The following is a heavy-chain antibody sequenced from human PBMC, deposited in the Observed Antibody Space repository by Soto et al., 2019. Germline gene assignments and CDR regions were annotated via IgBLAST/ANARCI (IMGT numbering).Heavy chain of an antibody. V-gene: IGHV3-23*01. CDR3: AHSPIVVVIYLFDY. J-gene: IGHJ4*02. CDR2: ISGSGGST. D-gene: IGHD3-22*01. CDR1: GFTFSSYA. Sequence: EVQLLESGGGLVQPGGSLRLSCAASGFTFSSYAMSWVRQAPGKGLEWVSAISGSGGSTYYADSVKGRFTISRDNSKNTLYLQMNSLRAEDTALYYCAHSPIVVVIYLFDYWGQGTLVTVSS.